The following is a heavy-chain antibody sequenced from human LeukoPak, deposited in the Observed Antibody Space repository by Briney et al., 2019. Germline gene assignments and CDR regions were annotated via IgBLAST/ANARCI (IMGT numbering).Heavy chain of an antibody. CDR2: ISGSGGST. D-gene: IGHD3-9*01. CDR3: ARSTYYDILTYYYYYYMDV. CDR1: GFTFSSYG. V-gene: IGHV3-23*01. J-gene: IGHJ6*03. Sequence: GGSLRLSCAASGFTFSSYGMSWVRQAPGKGLEWVSAISGSGGSTYYADSVKGRFTISRDNSKNTLYLQMNSLRAEDTAVYYCARSTYYDILTYYYYYYMDVWGKGTTVTVSS.